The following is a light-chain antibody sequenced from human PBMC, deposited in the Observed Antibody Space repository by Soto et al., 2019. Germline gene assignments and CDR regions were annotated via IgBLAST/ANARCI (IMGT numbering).Light chain of an antibody. CDR3: QQANSFPIT. CDR2: DAS. V-gene: IGKV1-13*02. CDR1: QGISSA. Sequence: AIQVTQSASSLSAYVGDRVTITYRASQGISSALAWYQQKPGKVPKLLIYDASTLASGVPSRFSGSGSGTDFTLTISSVQPEDFATYRCQQANSFPITFGQRTRLEIK. J-gene: IGKJ5*01.